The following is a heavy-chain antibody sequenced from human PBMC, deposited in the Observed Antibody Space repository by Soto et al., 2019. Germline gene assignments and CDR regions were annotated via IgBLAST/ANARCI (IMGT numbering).Heavy chain of an antibody. D-gene: IGHD3-3*01. CDR3: AREGGDFWSGYANYYFDY. J-gene: IGHJ4*02. CDR2: ISYDGSNK. Sequence: PGGSLRLSCAASGFTFSSYAMHWVRQAPGKGLEWVAVISYDGSNKYYADSVKGRFTISRDNSKNMLYLQMNSLRAEDTAVYYCAREGGDFWSGYANYYFDYWGQGTLVTVSS. V-gene: IGHV3-30-3*01. CDR1: GFTFSSYA.